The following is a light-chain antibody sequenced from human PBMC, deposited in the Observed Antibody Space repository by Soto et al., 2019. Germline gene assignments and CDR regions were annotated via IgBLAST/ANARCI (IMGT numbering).Light chain of an antibody. CDR2: GAS. CDR3: QQYGSSPWT. V-gene: IGKV3-15*01. Sequence: EIVMTQSPATLSVSPGERATLSCRASQSVSSNLAWYQQKPGQAPRLLIYGASTGATGLPARFSGSGSGTDFTLTISRLEPEDFAVYYCQQYGSSPWTFGQGTKVDI. J-gene: IGKJ1*01. CDR1: QSVSSN.